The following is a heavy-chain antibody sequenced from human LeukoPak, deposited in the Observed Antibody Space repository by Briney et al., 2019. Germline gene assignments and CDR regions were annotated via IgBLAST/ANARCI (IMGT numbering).Heavy chain of an antibody. CDR3: ARGRRYSGYDAFGY. CDR1: GYTFTNYD. D-gene: IGHD5-12*01. Sequence: ASVKVSCKASGYTFTNYDINWARQATGQGLEWMGWMNPNSGNTGYAQKFKGRVTMTRNTSISTAYMELSSLRSEDTAVYYCARGRRYSGYDAFGYWGQGTLVTVSS. V-gene: IGHV1-8*01. J-gene: IGHJ4*02. CDR2: MNPNSGNT.